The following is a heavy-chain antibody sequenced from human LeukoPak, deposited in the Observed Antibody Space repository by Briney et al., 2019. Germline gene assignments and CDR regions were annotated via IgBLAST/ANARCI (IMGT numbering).Heavy chain of an antibody. Sequence: ASVKVSCKASGYTFTSYDINWVRQATGQGLEWMGWMNPNSGNTGYAQKFQGRVTITRNTSISTAYMELSSLRSEDTAVYYCARGRGGRHCSSTSSHYYYMDVWGKGTTVTVSS. V-gene: IGHV1-8*03. J-gene: IGHJ6*03. CDR3: ARGRGGRHCSSTSSHYYYMDV. CDR2: MNPNSGNT. D-gene: IGHD2-2*01. CDR1: GYTFTSYD.